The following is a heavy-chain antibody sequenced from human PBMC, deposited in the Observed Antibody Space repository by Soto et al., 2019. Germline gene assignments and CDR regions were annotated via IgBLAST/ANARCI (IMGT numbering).Heavy chain of an antibody. CDR1: GGSFSGYY. D-gene: IGHD4-17*01. Sequence: SETLSLTCAVYGGSFSGYYWSWIRQPPGKGLEWIGEINHSGSTNYNPSLKSRVTISVDTSKNQFSLKLSSVTAADTAVYYCARGPRGRTVTSYYYYYGMDVWGQGTTVTVSS. CDR3: ARGPRGRTVTSYYYYYGMDV. V-gene: IGHV4-34*01. J-gene: IGHJ6*02. CDR2: INHSGST.